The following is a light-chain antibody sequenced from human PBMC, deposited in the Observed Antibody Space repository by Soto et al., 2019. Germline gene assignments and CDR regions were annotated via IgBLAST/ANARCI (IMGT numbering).Light chain of an antibody. J-gene: IGLJ2*01. CDR2: LNSDDSQ. CDR1: SGHSSYT. CDR3: QTWGTGIRV. Sequence: QSVLTQSPSASASLGASVKLTCTLSSGHSSYTIAWQQQQPEKGPRYLMKLNSDDSQSKGDGIPDRFSGSSSGAERYLTISSLQSEDEADYYCQTWGTGIRVFGGGTQLTVL. V-gene: IGLV4-69*01.